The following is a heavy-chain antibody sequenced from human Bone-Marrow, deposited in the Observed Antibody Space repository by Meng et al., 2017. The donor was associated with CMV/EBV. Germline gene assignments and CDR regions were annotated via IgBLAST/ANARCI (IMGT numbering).Heavy chain of an antibody. CDR3: ARDSGDLAI. J-gene: IGHJ4*02. D-gene: IGHD7-27*01. CDR2: IYYSGST. V-gene: IGHV4-61*03. CDR1: GGSVSNTRYY. Sequence: GSLRLSCTVSGGSVSNTRYYWSWIRQPPGQGLEWIGYIYYSGSTNYNPSLKSRVTMSVHTSMNHFSLNLHSVTAADTAVYYCARDSGDLAIWGQGTLVTVSS.